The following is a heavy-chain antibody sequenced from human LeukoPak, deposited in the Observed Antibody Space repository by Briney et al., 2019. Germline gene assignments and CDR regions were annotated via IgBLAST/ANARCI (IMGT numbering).Heavy chain of an antibody. Sequence: PSETLSLTCAVYGGSFSGYYWSWIRQPPGKGLEWSGEINHSGSTNYNPSLKSRVTISVDTSKNQFSLKLSSVTAADTAVYYCARGADYDILTGSSWFDPWGQGTLVTVSS. D-gene: IGHD3-9*01. J-gene: IGHJ5*02. CDR2: INHSGST. CDR3: ARGADYDILTGSSWFDP. V-gene: IGHV4-34*01. CDR1: GGSFSGYY.